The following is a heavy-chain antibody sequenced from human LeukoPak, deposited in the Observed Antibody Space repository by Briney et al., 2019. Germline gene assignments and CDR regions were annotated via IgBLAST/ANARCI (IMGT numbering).Heavy chain of an antibody. J-gene: IGHJ4*02. CDR2: IYYSGST. V-gene: IGHV4-39*01. CDR1: GGSISSSSYY. D-gene: IGHD1-26*01. CDR3: ARGLVIEGATRGGFDY. Sequence: SETLSLTCTVSGGSISSSSYYWGWIRQPPGKGLEWIGSIYYSGSTYYNPSLKSRVTISVDTSKNQFSLKLSSVTAADTAVYYCARGLVIEGATRGGFDYWGQGTLVTVSS.